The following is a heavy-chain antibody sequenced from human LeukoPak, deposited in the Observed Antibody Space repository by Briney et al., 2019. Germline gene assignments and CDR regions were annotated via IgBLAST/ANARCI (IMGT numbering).Heavy chain of an antibody. V-gene: IGHV1-2*02. J-gene: IGHJ5*02. CDR3: ARWRLFPAIWFDP. D-gene: IGHD3-22*01. CDR2: INPNSGGT. CDR1: GYTFTGYY. Sequence: ASVKVSCKASGYTFTGYYMHWVRQPPGQGLEWMGWINPNSGGTNYAQKFQGRVTMTRDTSISTVYMELSRLRSDDTGVYYCARWRLFPAIWFDPWGQGTLVTVSS.